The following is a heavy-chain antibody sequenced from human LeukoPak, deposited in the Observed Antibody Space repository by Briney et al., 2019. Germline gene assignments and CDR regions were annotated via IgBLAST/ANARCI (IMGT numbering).Heavy chain of an antibody. CDR1: GFTFSNTW. CDR2: ISSRTDGGTT. CDR3: TTHTRRDSSGYYFDY. D-gene: IGHD3-22*01. Sequence: GGSLRLSCAASGFTFSNTWMIWVRQAPGRGLEWVGRISSRTDGGTTDYPAPVKGRFSVSRDDSKNTLYLQMNSLQTEDTAVYYCTTHTRRDSSGYYFDYWGQGTLVTVSS. J-gene: IGHJ4*02. V-gene: IGHV3-15*01.